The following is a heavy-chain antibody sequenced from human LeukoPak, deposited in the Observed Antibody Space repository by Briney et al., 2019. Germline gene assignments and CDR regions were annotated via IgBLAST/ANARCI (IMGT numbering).Heavy chain of an antibody. CDR1: GYTFTSYG. D-gene: IGHD1-20*01. V-gene: IGHV7-4-1*02. CDR2: INTNTGNP. Sequence: ASVKVPCKASGYTFTSYGISWVRQAPGQGLEWMGWINTNTGNPTYAQGFTGRFVFSLDTSVSTAYLQISSLKAEDTAVYYCATLTGTASDWGQGTLVTVSS. J-gene: IGHJ4*02. CDR3: ATLTGTASD.